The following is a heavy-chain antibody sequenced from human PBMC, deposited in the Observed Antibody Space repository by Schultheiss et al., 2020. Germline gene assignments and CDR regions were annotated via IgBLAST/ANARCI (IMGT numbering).Heavy chain of an antibody. D-gene: IGHD1-20*01. V-gene: IGHV3-53*01. J-gene: IGHJ4*02. CDR3: ASSNWNYVDY. CDR2: IYSGGST. Sequence: GGSLRLSCAASGFTVSSNYMSWVRQAPGKGLEWVSVIYSGGSTYYADSVKGRFTISIDNSKNTLYLQMNSLRAEDTAVYYCASSNWNYVDYWGQGTLVTVSS. CDR1: GFTVSSNY.